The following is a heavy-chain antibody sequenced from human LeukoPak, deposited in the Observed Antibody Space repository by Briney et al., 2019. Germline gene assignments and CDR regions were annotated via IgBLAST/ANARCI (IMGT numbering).Heavy chain of an antibody. CDR3: ARPCRGTSTYDAFDI. CDR1: GFTFSTYP. Sequence: GGSLRLSCAASGFTFSTYPMHWVRQAPGKGLEWVAVISYDGSKKYYADSVKGRFTASRDKSKNTLYLQMNSLRAEDTAVYYCARPCRGTSTYDAFDIWGQGTMVTVSS. J-gene: IGHJ3*02. V-gene: IGHV3-30-3*01. CDR2: ISYDGSKK.